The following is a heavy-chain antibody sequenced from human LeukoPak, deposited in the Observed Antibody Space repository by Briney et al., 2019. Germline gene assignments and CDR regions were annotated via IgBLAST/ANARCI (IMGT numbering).Heavy chain of an antibody. V-gene: IGHV3-30*04. CDR1: GFIFSSYV. Sequence: GRSLRLSYGASGFIFSSYVLHWLRQAPDKGLEWVALVSLDRSNKYYADSVKGRFTISRDNSKNTLYLQMNSLRAEDTAVYYCARSPFGSVAYYFDYWGQGILVTASS. CDR2: VSLDRSNK. CDR3: ARSPFGSVAYYFDY. D-gene: IGHD3-10*01. J-gene: IGHJ4*02.